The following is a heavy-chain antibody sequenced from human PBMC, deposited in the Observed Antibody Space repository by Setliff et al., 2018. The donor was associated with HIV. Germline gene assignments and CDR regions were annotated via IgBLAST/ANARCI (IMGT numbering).Heavy chain of an antibody. CDR2: INHRGIA. J-gene: IGHJ4*02. D-gene: IGHD6-6*01. V-gene: IGHV4-34*01. CDR3: ARAQIAAPRPYEY. Sequence: SETLSLTCAVYGGSFSGYYWTWIRQSPSGLEWIGEINHRGIANSSPSLKSRATISIDTSKNQFSLRLTSVTAADTALYYCARAQIAAPRPYEYWGQGTLVTVSS. CDR1: GGSFSGYY.